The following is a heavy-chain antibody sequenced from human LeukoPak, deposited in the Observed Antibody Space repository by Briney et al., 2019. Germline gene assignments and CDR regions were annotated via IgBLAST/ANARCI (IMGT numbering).Heavy chain of an antibody. CDR3: ARVVGLAARRAFDI. CDR2: INPSGGST. D-gene: IGHD6-6*01. J-gene: IGHJ3*02. V-gene: IGHV1-46*03. CDR1: GYTFTSYY. Sequence: GPSVKLSCTASGYTFTSYYMHWVRQAPGQGLEWMGIINPSGGSTSYAQKCQGRVTMTRDTSTSTVYMELSSLRSEDTAVYYCARVVGLAARRAFDIWGQGTMVTVSS.